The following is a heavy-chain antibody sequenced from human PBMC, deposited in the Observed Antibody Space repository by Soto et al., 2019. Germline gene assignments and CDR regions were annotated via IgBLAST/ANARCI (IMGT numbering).Heavy chain of an antibody. D-gene: IGHD6-6*01. CDR2: MSYDGRNQ. J-gene: IGHJ4*02. CDR1: GFTLSGDD. CDR3: AKGGWYTSSSRSDC. V-gene: IGHV3-30*18. Sequence: QVQLVESGGGVVQPGTSLRLSCSASGFTLSGDDMHWVRQAPGKGLEWVAVMSYDGRNQYYADSVKGRFTVSRDSSKSTLYLQMNRLRTEDAAVYYCAKGGWYTSSSRSDCWGQGTLVTVSS.